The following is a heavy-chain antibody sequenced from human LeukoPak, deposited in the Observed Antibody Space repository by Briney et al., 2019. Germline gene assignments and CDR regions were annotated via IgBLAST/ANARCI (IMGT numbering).Heavy chain of an antibody. D-gene: IGHD3-22*01. Sequence: PGGSLRLSCAASGFTFSGYSMNWVRQAPGKGLEWVSSISSSSSYIYYADSVKGRFTISRDNAKNSLYLQMNSLRAEDTAVYYCARAQSAKKYYYDSSGYYYSLDYYYGMDVWGQGTTVTVSS. V-gene: IGHV3-21*04. CDR2: ISSSSSYI. CDR3: ARAQSAKKYYYDSSGYYYSLDYYYGMDV. J-gene: IGHJ6*02. CDR1: GFTFSGYS.